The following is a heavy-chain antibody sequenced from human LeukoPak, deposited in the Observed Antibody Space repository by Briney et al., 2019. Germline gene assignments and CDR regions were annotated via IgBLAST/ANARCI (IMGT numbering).Heavy chain of an antibody. D-gene: IGHD3-16*02. CDR2: ISSDGSNK. Sequence: SLRLSCAASGFTFSTYGMHWVRQAPGKGLEWVAVISSDGSNKYYADSVKGRFTISRDNSKNTLYLQMNSLRAEDTAVYYCAKDHTTMGLSGYWGQGTLVTVSS. CDR1: GFTFSTYG. CDR3: AKDHTTMGLSGY. J-gene: IGHJ4*02. V-gene: IGHV3-30*18.